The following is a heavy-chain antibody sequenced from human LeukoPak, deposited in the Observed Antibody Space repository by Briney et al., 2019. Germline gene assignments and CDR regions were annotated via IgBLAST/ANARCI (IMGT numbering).Heavy chain of an antibody. J-gene: IGHJ4*02. CDR1: GGSISSSSYY. Sequence: SETLSLTCTVSGGSISSSSYYWGWIRQPPGKGLEWIGSIYYSGSTYYNPSLKSRVTISVDTSKNQFSLKLSSVTAADTAVYYCARGQGTAMVDYWGQGTLVTVSS. V-gene: IGHV4-39*07. D-gene: IGHD5-18*01. CDR2: IYYSGST. CDR3: ARGQGTAMVDY.